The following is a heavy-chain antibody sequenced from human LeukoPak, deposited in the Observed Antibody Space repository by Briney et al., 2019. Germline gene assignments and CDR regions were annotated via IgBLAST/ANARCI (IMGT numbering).Heavy chain of an antibody. J-gene: IGHJ6*03. D-gene: IGHD1-26*01. Sequence: SGGSLRLSCAASGFTFSSYAMHWVRQAPGKGLEWVAVISYDGCNKYYADSVKGRFTISRDNSKNTLYLQMNSLRAEDTAAYYCARDQGIVGAQGEEKTYYYYYIDVWGKGTTVTISS. CDR2: ISYDGCNK. CDR1: GFTFSSYA. CDR3: ARDQGIVGAQGEEKTYYYYYIDV. V-gene: IGHV3-30*04.